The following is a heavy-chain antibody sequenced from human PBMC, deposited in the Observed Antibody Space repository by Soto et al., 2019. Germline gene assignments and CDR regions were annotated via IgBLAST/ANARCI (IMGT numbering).Heavy chain of an antibody. J-gene: IGHJ4*02. V-gene: IGHV4-34*01. CDR2: INHSGST. CDR1: GGSFSGYY. D-gene: IGHD5-18*01. Sequence: SETLSLTCAVYGGSFSGYYWSWIRQPPGKGLEWIGEINHSGSTHYNPSLKSRVTISVDTSKNQFSLKLSSVTAADTAVYYCARGRGYSYGHSDYWGQGTLVTVSS. CDR3: ARGRGYSYGHSDY.